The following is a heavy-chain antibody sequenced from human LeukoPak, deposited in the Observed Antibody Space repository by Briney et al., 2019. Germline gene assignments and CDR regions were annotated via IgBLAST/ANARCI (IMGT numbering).Heavy chain of an antibody. D-gene: IGHD5-18*01. V-gene: IGHV1-2*02. CDR2: INPNSGGT. J-gene: IGHJ4*02. CDR3: ARGQRGDRHPLIPDTAMEYGEFDY. Sequence: ASVKVSCKASGYTFTGYYMHWVRQAPGQGVEWMGWINPNSGGTNYAQKFQGRVTMTRDTSISTAYMELSRLRSDDTAVYYCARGQRGDRHPLIPDTAMEYGEFDYWGQGTLVTVSS. CDR1: GYTFTGYY.